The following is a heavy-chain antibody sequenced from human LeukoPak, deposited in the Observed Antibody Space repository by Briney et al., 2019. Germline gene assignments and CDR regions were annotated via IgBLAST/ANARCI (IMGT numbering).Heavy chain of an antibody. V-gene: IGHV3-21*01. D-gene: IGHD6-19*01. CDR3: ARVGYSSGWYGWFDP. Sequence: GGSLRLSCAASGFTFSSYSMNWVRQAPGKGLEWVSSISSSSSYIYYADSVKGRFTISRDNPKNSLFLQMNSLRAEDTAVYYCARVGYSSGWYGWFDPWGQGTLVTVSS. CDR1: GFTFSSYS. J-gene: IGHJ5*02. CDR2: ISSSSSYI.